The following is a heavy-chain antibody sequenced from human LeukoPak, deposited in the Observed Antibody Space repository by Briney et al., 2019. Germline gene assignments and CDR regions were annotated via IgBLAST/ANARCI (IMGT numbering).Heavy chain of an antibody. CDR1: GGSISSSS. CDR2: ISYSSYYI. CDR3: ATSPTCTNTNCHSRYLES. J-gene: IGHJ4*02. Sequence: PSETLSLTCTVSGGSISSSSYYWGWIRQPPGKGLEWVSAISYSSYYIYYRDSVKGRFTISRDNAKNSLYLQKHGLRAEDTAFYYCATSPTCTNTNCHSRYLESWGQGTLVTVSS. D-gene: IGHD2-2*01. V-gene: IGHV3-21*01.